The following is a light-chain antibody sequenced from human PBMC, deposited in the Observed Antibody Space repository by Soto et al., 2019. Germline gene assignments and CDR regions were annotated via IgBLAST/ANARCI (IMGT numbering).Light chain of an antibody. Sequence: IQLTQSPSSLSASVGDTVTISCRASQTIKNYLAWYQQYPGRAPKLLIYLASTLQSGVPSRFSGSGSGTDFTLTITSLQPEDFGTYYCQQLDSNPPWTFGQGTKVDIK. J-gene: IGKJ1*01. CDR3: QQLDSNPPWT. CDR2: LAS. CDR1: QTIKNY. V-gene: IGKV1-9*01.